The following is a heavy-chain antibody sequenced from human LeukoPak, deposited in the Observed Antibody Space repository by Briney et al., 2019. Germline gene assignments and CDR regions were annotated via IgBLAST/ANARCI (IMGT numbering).Heavy chain of an antibody. CDR2: ISSNGGST. J-gene: IGHJ4*02. Sequence: GGSLRLSCSASGFTFSSYAMHWVRQAPGEGLEYVSAISSNGGSTYYADSVKGRFTISRDNSKNTLYLQMSGLRAEDTAVYYCARARDWAGYSYGFYYWGQGTLVTVSS. D-gene: IGHD5-18*01. V-gene: IGHV3-64D*06. CDR1: GFTFSSYA. CDR3: ARARDWAGYSYGFYY.